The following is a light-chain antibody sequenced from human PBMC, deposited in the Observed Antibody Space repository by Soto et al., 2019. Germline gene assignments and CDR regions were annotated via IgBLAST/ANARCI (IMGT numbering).Light chain of an antibody. CDR3: SSFAGGNIYV. CDR2: DVT. J-gene: IGLJ1*01. CDR1: TSDVGGYNY. V-gene: IGLV2-8*01. Sequence: QSALTQLPSGAGSPEHSVTLSCTGTTSDVGGYNYVSWHQQHPGKAPKLLIYDVTKRPSGVPDRFSGSKSGYTASLTVSGLQAEDEADYYCSSFAGGNIYVFGTGTKLTVL.